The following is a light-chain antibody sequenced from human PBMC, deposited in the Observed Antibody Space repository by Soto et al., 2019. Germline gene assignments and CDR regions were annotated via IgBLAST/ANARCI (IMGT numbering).Light chain of an antibody. CDR1: SSNIGAGYD. Sequence: QSVLTHPPSVSGAPGQRVTISCTGSSSNIGAGYDVHWYQQLPGTAPKLLIYGNNNRPSGVPDRFSGSKSGTSASLAITGLQAEDEADYYCQSYDISLSWRVFGGGTKLTVL. CDR3: QSYDISLSWRV. CDR2: GNN. J-gene: IGLJ3*02. V-gene: IGLV1-40*01.